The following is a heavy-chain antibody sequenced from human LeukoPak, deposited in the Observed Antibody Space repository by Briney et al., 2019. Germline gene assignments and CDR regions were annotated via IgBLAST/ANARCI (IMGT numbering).Heavy chain of an antibody. CDR2: IRYDGSNK. CDR1: GFTFSSYG. J-gene: IGHJ4*02. V-gene: IGHV3-30*02. Sequence: PGGSLRLSCAASGFTFSSYGMHWVRQAPGKGLEWVAFIRYDGSNKYYADSVKGRFTISRDNSKNTLYLQMNSLRAEDTAVYYCAKTAYNWNYGGPADYWGQGTLVTVSS. D-gene: IGHD1-7*01. CDR3: AKTAYNWNYGGPADY.